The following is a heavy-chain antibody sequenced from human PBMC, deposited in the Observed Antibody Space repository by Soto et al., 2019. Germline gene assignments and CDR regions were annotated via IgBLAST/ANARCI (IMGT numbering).Heavy chain of an antibody. V-gene: IGHV5-51*01. CDR1: GYSFSNYW. CDR2: IYPGDSDT. D-gene: IGHD3-22*01. J-gene: IGHJ4*02. Sequence: GESLKISCKGSGYSFSNYWIGWVRQMPGKGLEWMGIIYPGDSDTGYSPSFQGQVTISADKSINTAYLQWSSLKASDTAMYYCARQIYDSDTGPNFQYYFDSWGQGTPVTVSS. CDR3: ARQIYDSDTGPNFQYYFDS.